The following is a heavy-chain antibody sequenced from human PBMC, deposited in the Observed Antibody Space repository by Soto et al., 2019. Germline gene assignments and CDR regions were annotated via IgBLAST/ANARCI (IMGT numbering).Heavy chain of an antibody. V-gene: IGHV3-33*01. D-gene: IGHD3-16*01. CDR1: GFTSRIYS. CDR2: MWYDGTNK. CDR3: ARDATFGTKGGSFDI. J-gene: IGHJ3*02. Sequence: GGSLRLSCAASGFTSRIYSMHWVRQSPGKGLEWVAVMWYDGTNKYYGESVKGRFTISRDNSENTLYLQMNSPRVEDTAVYYCARDATFGTKGGSFDIWGHGTLVTVSS.